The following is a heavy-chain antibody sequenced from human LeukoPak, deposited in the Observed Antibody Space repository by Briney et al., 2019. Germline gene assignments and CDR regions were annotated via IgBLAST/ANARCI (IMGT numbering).Heavy chain of an antibody. D-gene: IGHD6-19*01. CDR3: AKSRSAVAVAGSNY. CDR2: IGGSGDNT. CDR1: GFTFSSYA. V-gene: IGHV3-23*01. Sequence: PGGSLRLSCAASGFTFSSYAMSWVRQAPGKGLEWVSGIGGSGDNTYYADSVKGRFTISRDSSRDTLYLQMNSLRAEDTAVYYCAKSRSAVAVAGSNYWGQGTLVTVSS. J-gene: IGHJ4*02.